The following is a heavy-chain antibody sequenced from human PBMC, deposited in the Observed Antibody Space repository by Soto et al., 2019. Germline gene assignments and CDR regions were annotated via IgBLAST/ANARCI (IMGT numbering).Heavy chain of an antibody. D-gene: IGHD6-19*01. CDR3: ARNAVADYYYYYGMDV. CDR1: GDMVASNSAT. J-gene: IGHJ6*02. V-gene: IGHV6-1*01. CDR2: TYYRSKWYN. Sequence: TLSLTCAISGDMVASNSATWNWIRHSPSRGLEWLGRTYYRSKWYNNYAVSVKSRITISPDTSKNQFSLQLNSVTPEDTAVYYCARNAVADYYYYYGMDVWGQGTTVTVSS.